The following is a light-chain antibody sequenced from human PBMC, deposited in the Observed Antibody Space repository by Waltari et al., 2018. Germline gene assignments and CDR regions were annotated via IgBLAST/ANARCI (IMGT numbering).Light chain of an antibody. CDR2: EVT. CDR1: SSVVGGSIY. J-gene: IGLJ2*01. CDR3: CSYTSSHTVV. V-gene: IGLV2-14*01. Sequence: QSALTQPASVSGSPGQSITISRTGTSSVVGGSIYVSWYQQHPGKVPQLMIFEVTNRPSGVSNRFSGSKSGNTASLTISGLQAEDEADYYCCSYTSSHTVVFGGGTKLTVL.